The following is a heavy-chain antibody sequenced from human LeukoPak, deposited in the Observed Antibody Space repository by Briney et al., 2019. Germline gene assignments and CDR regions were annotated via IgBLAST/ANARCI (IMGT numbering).Heavy chain of an antibody. J-gene: IGHJ4*02. V-gene: IGHV3-53*01. CDR3: ARGTYYYVWYFDY. Sequence: PGGSLRLSWPASGFTVSSNYMSWVRQAPGKGLEWVSVIYSGGSTYYADSVKGRFTISRDNSKNTLYLQMNSLRAEDTAVYYCARGTYYYVWYFDYWGQGTLVTVSS. CDR2: IYSGGST. CDR1: GFTVSSNY. D-gene: IGHD3-10*02.